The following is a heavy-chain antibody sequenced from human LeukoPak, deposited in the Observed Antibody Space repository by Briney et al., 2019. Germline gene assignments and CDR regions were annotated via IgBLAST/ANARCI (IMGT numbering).Heavy chain of an antibody. CDR2: IYTSGST. CDR1: GGSFSGYY. D-gene: IGHD3-22*01. V-gene: IGHV4-4*07. CDR3: ARDSYYYDSSGYSIFDY. J-gene: IGHJ4*02. Sequence: SETLSLTCAVYGGSFSGYYWSWIRQPAGKGLEWIGRIYTSGSTNYNPSLKSRVTMSVDTSKNQFSLKLSSVTAADTAVYYCARDSYYYDSSGYSIFDYWGQGTLVTVSS.